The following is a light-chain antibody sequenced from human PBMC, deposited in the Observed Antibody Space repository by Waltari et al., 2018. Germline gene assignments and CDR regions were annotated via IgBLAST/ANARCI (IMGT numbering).Light chain of an antibody. Sequence: MTQSPDSLAVSLGERATINCKSSHSSSNEDSLAWYQQKPGQPPKLLIYRASTRESGVPDRFSGSGSGTDFTLTITSVQAEDVAVYYCLQCYNTPYTFGQGTRLEIK. CDR1: HSSSNEDS. V-gene: IGKV4-1*01. CDR2: RAS. CDR3: LQCYNTPYT. J-gene: IGKJ2*01.